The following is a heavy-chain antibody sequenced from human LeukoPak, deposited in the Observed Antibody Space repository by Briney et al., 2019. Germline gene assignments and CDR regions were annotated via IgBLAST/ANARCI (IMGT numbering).Heavy chain of an antibody. CDR2: IKQDGSEK. D-gene: IGHD1-26*01. Sequence: GGSLRLSCAASGFTFSSYWMSWVRQAPGKGLEWVANIKQDGSEKYYVDSVKGRFTISRDNAKNSLYLQMNSLRAEDTAVYYCASTLSGSYVDYWGQGTLVTVSP. CDR3: ASTLSGSYVDY. CDR1: GFTFSSYW. V-gene: IGHV3-7*01. J-gene: IGHJ4*02.